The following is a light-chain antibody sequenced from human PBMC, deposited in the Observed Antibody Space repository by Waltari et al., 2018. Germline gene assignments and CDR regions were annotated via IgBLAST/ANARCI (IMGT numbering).Light chain of an antibody. CDR2: AAS. Sequence: DIQMTQSPSSLSASVGDRVTITCRASQSISSYLNWYQQKPGKAPKLLISAASSLQSGVPTRFSGSESGTDFTLTISSLQPEDFATYYCQQSFSTPLTFGGGTKVDIK. CDR1: QSISSY. J-gene: IGKJ4*01. V-gene: IGKV1-39*01. CDR3: QQSFSTPLT.